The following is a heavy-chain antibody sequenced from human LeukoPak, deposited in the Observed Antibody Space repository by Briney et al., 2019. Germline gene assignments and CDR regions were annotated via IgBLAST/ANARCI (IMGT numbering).Heavy chain of an antibody. Sequence: SETLSLTCNVSGASISSGGYYWSWSRQHPGKGLEWIGYIYYSGSTYYNPSLKSLVTISVDISKNQFSLRLSSVSAADTAVYYCARVSRDFYSNYYYYYGMGVWGQGTTVTVSS. V-gene: IGHV4-31*01. CDR1: GASISSGGYY. CDR2: IYYSGST. J-gene: IGHJ6*02. CDR3: ARVSRDFYSNYYYYYGMGV. D-gene: IGHD4-11*01.